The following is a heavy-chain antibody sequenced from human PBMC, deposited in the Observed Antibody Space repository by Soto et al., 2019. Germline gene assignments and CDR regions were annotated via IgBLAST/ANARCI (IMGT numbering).Heavy chain of an antibody. CDR1: GFTFSTYN. V-gene: IGHV3-48*02. CDR3: ARDPSPDSSGWYYFDY. CDR2: ISRSSTTV. J-gene: IGHJ4*02. Sequence: GGSLRLSCAASGFTFSTYNMNWVRQAPGKGLEWVSYISRSSTTVYYADSVKGRFTISRDNAKNSLYLQMNSLRDEDTALYYCARDPSPDSSGWYYFDYWGQGTLVTVSS. D-gene: IGHD6-19*01.